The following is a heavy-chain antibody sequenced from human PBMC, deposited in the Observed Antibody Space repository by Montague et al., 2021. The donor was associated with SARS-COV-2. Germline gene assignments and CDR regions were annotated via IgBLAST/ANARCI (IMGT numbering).Heavy chain of an antibody. CDR1: GGSISGTSYY. CDR2: IYYSGST. Sequence: SETLSLTCSVSGGSISGTSYYWGCIRQAPGKGLEWIVSIYYSGSTYYTPPLRSRVTISVDTSKNQFSLKLSSVTAADTTVYYCASSIVVVTAPYYYGMDVWGQGTTVTVSS. D-gene: IGHD2-21*02. CDR3: ASSIVVVTAPYYYGMDV. V-gene: IGHV4-39*01. J-gene: IGHJ6*02.